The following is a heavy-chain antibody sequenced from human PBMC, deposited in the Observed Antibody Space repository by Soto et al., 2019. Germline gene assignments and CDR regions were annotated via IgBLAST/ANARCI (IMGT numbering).Heavy chain of an antibody. CDR3: ASSNYDFWSGRYYGMDV. V-gene: IGHV1-3*01. CDR1: GYTFTSYA. CDR2: INGGNGNT. J-gene: IGHJ6*02. Sequence: ASVKVSCKASGYTFTSYAMHWVHQAPGQRLEWMGWINGGNGNTKYSHKFQGRVTITRDTSASTAYMELRSLRSEDTAVYYCASSNYDFWSGRYYGMDVWGQGTTVTVSS. D-gene: IGHD3-3*01.